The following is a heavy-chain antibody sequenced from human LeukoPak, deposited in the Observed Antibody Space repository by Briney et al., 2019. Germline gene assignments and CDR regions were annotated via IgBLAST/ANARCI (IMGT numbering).Heavy chain of an antibody. CDR3: ARVFSSAYDTSFDY. D-gene: IGHD5-12*01. CDR1: GDSVSSNSAA. CDR2: TYYRSKRYN. J-gene: IGHJ4*02. V-gene: IGHV6-1*01. Sequence: SQTLSLTFAISGDSVSSNSAAWNWIRQSPSRGLEWLGRTYYRSKRYNGYEVSVKSLGTINPDTSKTQFSLQLNSVTPEDTAVYYCARVFSSAYDTSFDYWGQGTLVTVSS.